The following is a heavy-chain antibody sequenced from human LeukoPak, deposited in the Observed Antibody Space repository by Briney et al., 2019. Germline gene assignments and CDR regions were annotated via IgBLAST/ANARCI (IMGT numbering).Heavy chain of an antibody. CDR3: ARAGFGMAPLRGTPFDY. D-gene: IGHD3-10*01. Sequence: PSETLSLTCTVSGYSISSGYYWGWIRQPPGKGLEWIGSIYHSGRTFYNPSLKSRVTISVDTSKNQFSLKLSSVTAADTAVYYCARAGFGMAPLRGTPFDYWGQGTLVTVSS. J-gene: IGHJ4*02. CDR2: IYHSGRT. CDR1: GYSISSGYY. V-gene: IGHV4-38-2*02.